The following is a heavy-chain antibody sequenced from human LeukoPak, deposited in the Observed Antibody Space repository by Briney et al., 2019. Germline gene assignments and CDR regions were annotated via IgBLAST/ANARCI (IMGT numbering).Heavy chain of an antibody. V-gene: IGHV4-31*03. CDR1: GGSIRNGNYY. J-gene: IGHJ5*02. D-gene: IGHD2/OR15-2a*01. CDR3: ARHSVSHVTDP. Sequence: SQTLSLTCTVSGGSIRNGNYYWTWIRQHPGKALGWIGYIYDSGSTYYNPSLKSRLTISIYTSKNQFSLKLTSVTAADTAVYYCARHSVSHVTDPWGQRTPVTVSS. CDR2: IYDSGST.